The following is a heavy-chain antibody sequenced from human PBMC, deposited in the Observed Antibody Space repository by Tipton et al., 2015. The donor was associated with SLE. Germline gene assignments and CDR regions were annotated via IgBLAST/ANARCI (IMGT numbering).Heavy chain of an antibody. J-gene: IGHJ3*02. CDR1: GGSFNDYY. D-gene: IGHD3-10*01. CDR2: IHYRRNT. V-gene: IGHV4-34*09. CDR3: ARDYYGSGFDAFDI. Sequence: TLSLTCAVYGGSFNDYYWSWIRQPPGKGLEYIGYIHYRRNTYYNPSLRSRVFISVDTSKNQFSLRLSSVTAADTAVYYCARDYYGSGFDAFDIWGQGTMVTVSS.